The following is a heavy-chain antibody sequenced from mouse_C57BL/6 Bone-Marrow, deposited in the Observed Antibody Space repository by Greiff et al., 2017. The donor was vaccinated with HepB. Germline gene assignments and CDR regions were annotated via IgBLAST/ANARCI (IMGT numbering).Heavy chain of an antibody. Sequence: VQLQQSGPELVQPGASVKISCKASGYTFTDYYLNWVKQSHGKSLEWIGDINPNNGGTSYNQKFKGKATLTVDKSSSTAYMELRSLTSEDSAVYYCAREDYDYDEFAYWGQGTLVTVSA. CDR3: AREDYDYDEFAY. V-gene: IGHV1-26*01. J-gene: IGHJ3*01. D-gene: IGHD2-4*01. CDR1: GYTFTDYY. CDR2: INPNNGGT.